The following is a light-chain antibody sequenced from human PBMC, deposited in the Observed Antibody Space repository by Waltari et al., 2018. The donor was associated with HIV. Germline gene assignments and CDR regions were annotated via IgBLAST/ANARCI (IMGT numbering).Light chain of an antibody. Sequence: DIQMTQSPCTLSASVGDTVTITCRASQSIGVWLAWYQQKPGKAPKFLISKASSLESGVPSRFSGSGAATEFTLTISSLQPDDFATYFCQEYTTYLGTFGQGTKVEIK. V-gene: IGKV1-5*03. CDR1: QSIGVW. J-gene: IGKJ1*01. CDR3: QEYTTYLGT. CDR2: KAS.